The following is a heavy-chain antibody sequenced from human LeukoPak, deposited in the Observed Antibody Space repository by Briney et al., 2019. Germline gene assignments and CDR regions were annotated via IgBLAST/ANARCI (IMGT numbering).Heavy chain of an antibody. D-gene: IGHD1-26*01. CDR3: ARSSGSYYNDAFDI. V-gene: IGHV1-2*04. CDR1: GYTFTGYY. J-gene: IGHJ3*02. CDR2: INPNSGGT. Sequence: GASVKVSCKASGYTFTGYYMHWVRQAPGQGLEWMGWINPNSGGTNYAQKFQGWVTMTRDTSISTAYMELSRLRSDDTAVYYCARSSGSYYNDAFDIWGQGTMVTVSS.